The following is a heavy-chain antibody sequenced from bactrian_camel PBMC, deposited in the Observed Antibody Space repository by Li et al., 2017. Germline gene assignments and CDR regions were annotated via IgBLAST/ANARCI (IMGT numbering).Heavy chain of an antibody. V-gene: IGHV3S53*01. CDR3: AADGPKSTCTYGGALASGEYQY. CDR2: VDGVGSV. Sequence: QLVESGGGSVQAGGSLTLSCAASGVTYSTYCMGWSRQAPGQAREGVAVVDGVGSVDYADSVKARFTISSDKATKTVYLQMDGLQPEDSGMYYCAADGPKSTCTYGGALASGEYQYWGLGTQVTVS. D-gene: IGHD6*01. J-gene: IGHJ4*01. CDR1: GVTYSTYC.